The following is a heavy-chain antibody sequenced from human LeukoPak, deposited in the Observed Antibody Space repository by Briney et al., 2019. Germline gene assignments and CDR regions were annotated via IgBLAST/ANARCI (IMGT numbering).Heavy chain of an antibody. J-gene: IGHJ4*02. D-gene: IGHD3-9*01. CDR1: GYSFTSYW. CDR2: IYPGDSDT. Sequence: GESLKISCKGSGYSFTSYWIGWVRQMPGKGLEWMGIIYPGDSDTRYSPSFQGQVTISADKSINTAYLQWSSRKAADTAMYYCARTELRYFDWLHYWGQGTLVTVSS. CDR3: ARTELRYFDWLHY. V-gene: IGHV5-51*01.